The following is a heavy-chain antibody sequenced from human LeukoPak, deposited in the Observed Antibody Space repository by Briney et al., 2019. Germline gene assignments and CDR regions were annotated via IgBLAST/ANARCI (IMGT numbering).Heavy chain of an antibody. CDR1: GYTFTGYY. CDR2: INPNSGGT. Sequence: ASVKVSCKASGYTFTGYYMHWVRQAPGQGLEWMGWINPNSGGTNYAQKFQGRVTMTRDTSISTAYMELSRLRSDDTAVYYCARDLNYYDSSGYYRGLDYWGQGTLVTVSS. D-gene: IGHD3-22*01. V-gene: IGHV1-2*02. J-gene: IGHJ4*02. CDR3: ARDLNYYDSSGYYRGLDY.